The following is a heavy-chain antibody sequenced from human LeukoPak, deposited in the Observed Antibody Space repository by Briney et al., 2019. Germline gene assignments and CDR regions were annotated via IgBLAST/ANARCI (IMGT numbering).Heavy chain of an antibody. Sequence: GGSLRLSCTASGFKFDDYDMSWVRQVPGKGLEWVSGITWNGDKTGYADSVRGGFAISRDNTKKSPYLQMSSLRAEDTALYYCARDPFCSSSTGCYFEDWFDPWGPGTLVTVSS. V-gene: IGHV3-20*04. CDR1: GFKFDDYD. CDR3: ARDPFCSSSTGCYFEDWFDP. J-gene: IGHJ5*02. D-gene: IGHD2-2*01. CDR2: ITWNGDKT.